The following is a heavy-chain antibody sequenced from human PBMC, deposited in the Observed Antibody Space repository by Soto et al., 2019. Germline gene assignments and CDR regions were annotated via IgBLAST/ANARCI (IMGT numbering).Heavy chain of an antibody. D-gene: IGHD3-10*01. J-gene: IGHJ5*02. CDR2: INPNSGGT. CDR1: GYTFTGYY. Sequence: ASVKVSCKASGYTFTGYYMHWVRQAPGQGLEWMGWINPNSGGTNYAQKFQGWVTMTRDTSISTAYMELSRLRSDDTAVYYCARGGRSTMVRGVLNWFDPWGQGTLVTGSS. V-gene: IGHV1-2*04. CDR3: ARGGRSTMVRGVLNWFDP.